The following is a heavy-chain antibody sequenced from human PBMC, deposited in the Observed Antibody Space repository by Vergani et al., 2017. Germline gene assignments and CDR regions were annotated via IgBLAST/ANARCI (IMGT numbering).Heavy chain of an antibody. V-gene: IGHV5-51*01. J-gene: IGHJ4*02. Sequence: EVELVQSGPEMRKPGESLKISCKGSEYSFGNYWIGWVRQMPGKGLEWMGIIYPADSDTRYSPSFQGQVTISADKSISTAFLQWDSLKASGTVLYYCARHTTYTDSWGQGTLVTVSS. CDR1: EYSFGNYW. CDR3: ARHTTYTDS. CDR2: IYPADSDT. D-gene: IGHD1-1*01.